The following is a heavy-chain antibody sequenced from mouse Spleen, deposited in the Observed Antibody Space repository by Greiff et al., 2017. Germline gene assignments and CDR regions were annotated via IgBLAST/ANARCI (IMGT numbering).Heavy chain of an antibody. V-gene: IGHV1-72*01. D-gene: IGHD1-1*01. J-gene: IGHJ2*01. Sequence: QVQLKQPGAELVKPGASVKLSCKASGYTFTSYWMHWVKQRPGRGLEWIGRIDPNSGGTKYNEKFKSKATLTVDKPSSTAYMQLSSLTSEDSAVYYCARDYYGSSYYFGYWGQGTTLTVSS. CDR2: IDPNSGGT. CDR3: ARDYYGSSYYFGY. CDR1: GYTFTSYW.